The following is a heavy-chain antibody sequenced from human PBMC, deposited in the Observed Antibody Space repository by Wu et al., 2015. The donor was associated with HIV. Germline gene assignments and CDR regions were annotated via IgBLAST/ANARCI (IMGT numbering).Heavy chain of an antibody. J-gene: IGHJ4*02. V-gene: IGHV1-2*02. D-gene: IGHD6-19*01. CDR1: GYTFTDFY. CDR3: ARAQRPVADALELDY. CDR2: INPYSGAR. Sequence: QVELLQSGAEVKKPGASVKISCEASGYTFTDFYFHWVRQAPGQGLEWVGWINPYSGARDYAQKFQGRVTMTLDTSIRTTYLELNGLTSDDTAIYYCARAQRPVADALELDYWGQGHWSPSRQ.